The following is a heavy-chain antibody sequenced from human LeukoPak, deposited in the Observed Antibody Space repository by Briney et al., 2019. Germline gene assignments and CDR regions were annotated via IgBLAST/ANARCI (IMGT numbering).Heavy chain of an antibody. CDR2: MNPNSGNT. CDR3: ARGVAGTYYYYYMDV. Sequence: ASVKVSCKASGYTFTSYDINWVRQATRQGLEWMGWMNPNSGNTGYAQKFQGRVTMTRNTSISTAYMELSRLRSNDTAVYYCARGVAGTYYYYYMDVWGKGTTVTVSS. CDR1: GYTFTSYD. D-gene: IGHD6-19*01. V-gene: IGHV1-8*02. J-gene: IGHJ6*03.